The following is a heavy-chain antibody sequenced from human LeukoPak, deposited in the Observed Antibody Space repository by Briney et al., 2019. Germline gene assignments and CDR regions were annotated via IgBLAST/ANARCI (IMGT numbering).Heavy chain of an antibody. CDR3: ARDQSGEWDLLSGWWFDP. V-gene: IGHV1-46*01. Sequence: ASVKVSCKTSGYTFSTHWIYWVRPAPGQGLEWMGIINPNGGFTSYAQKFQGRVTVTRDMSTSTVYMELSDLKSEDTAVYYCARDQSGEWDLLSGWWFDPWGQGTLVTVSS. CDR1: GYTFSTHW. J-gene: IGHJ5*02. D-gene: IGHD1-26*01. CDR2: INPNGGFT.